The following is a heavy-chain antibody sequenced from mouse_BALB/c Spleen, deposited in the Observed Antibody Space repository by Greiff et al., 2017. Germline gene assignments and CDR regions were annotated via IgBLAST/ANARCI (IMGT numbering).Heavy chain of an antibody. V-gene: IGHV2-9-2*01. Sequence: QVQLKQSGPGLVAPSQSLSITCTVSGFSLTSYDISWIRQPPGKGLEWLGVIWTGGGTNYNSAFMSRLSISKDNSKSQVFLKMNSLQTDDTAIYYCVRDRGYYDYWGQGTTLTVSS. J-gene: IGHJ2*01. D-gene: IGHD2-3*01. CDR2: IWTGGGT. CDR3: VRDRGYYDY. CDR1: GFSLTSYD.